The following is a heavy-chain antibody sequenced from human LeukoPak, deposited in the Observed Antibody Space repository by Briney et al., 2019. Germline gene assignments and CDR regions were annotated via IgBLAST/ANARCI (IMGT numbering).Heavy chain of an antibody. J-gene: IGHJ4*02. D-gene: IGHD1-7*01. Sequence: ETLSLTCTVSRGSISSHYWSWIRQPPGQGLEWIGYIFYSGITNHNHSPKSRVTISVDTSKTHFSLKLTSVTAAHPAVYYCARALCLITGTAGCAFDYWGQGTLVTVSS. V-gene: IGHV4-59*11. CDR3: ARALCLITGTAGCAFDY. CDR2: IFYSGIT. CDR1: RGSISSHY.